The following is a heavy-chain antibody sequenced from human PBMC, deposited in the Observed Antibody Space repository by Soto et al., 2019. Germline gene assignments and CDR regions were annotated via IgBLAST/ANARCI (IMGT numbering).Heavy chain of an antibody. Sequence: QVQLVQSGAEVKKPGSSVKVSCKASGGTFSTYAISWVRQAPGQGLEWMGGIIPIFGTSNNARKFQGRVTFTADESTSTAYMELSSLRSEDTAVYYCARDNGLVGVLDIWGQGTMVTVSS. V-gene: IGHV1-69*12. J-gene: IGHJ3*02. CDR1: GGTFSTYA. D-gene: IGHD2-8*01. CDR3: ARDNGLVGVLDI. CDR2: IIPIFGTS.